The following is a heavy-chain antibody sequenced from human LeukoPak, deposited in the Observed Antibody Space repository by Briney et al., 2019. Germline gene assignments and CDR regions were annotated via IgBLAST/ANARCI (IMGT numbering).Heavy chain of an antibody. V-gene: IGHV1-46*01. CDR1: GYTFTSYY. J-gene: IGHJ4*02. D-gene: IGHD2-21*02. Sequence: ASVKVSCKASGYTFTSYYMHWVRQAPGQGLEWMGIINPSGGSTSYAQKFQGRVTMTRDTSTSTAYMELSSLRSEDTAVYYCARDSRSGGGDPWWGQGTLVTVSS. CDR2: INPSGGST. CDR3: ARDSRSGGGDPW.